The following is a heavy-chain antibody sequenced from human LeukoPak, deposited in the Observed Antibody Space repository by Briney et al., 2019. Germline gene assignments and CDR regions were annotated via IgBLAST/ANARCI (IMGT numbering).Heavy chain of an antibody. J-gene: IGHJ4*02. CDR2: IHPSGTT. D-gene: IGHD3/OR15-3a*01. V-gene: IGHV4-38-2*02. Sequence: SETLSLTCTVSGYTISSGNYWGWIRQPPGKGLEWIGSIHPSGTTYYNPSLESRVTVSVDTSKNQFSLNLSAVTAADTAVYYCARDAGYDFWTGYPFGYWGQGTLVIVSS. CDR1: GYTISSGNY. CDR3: ARDAGYDFWTGYPFGY.